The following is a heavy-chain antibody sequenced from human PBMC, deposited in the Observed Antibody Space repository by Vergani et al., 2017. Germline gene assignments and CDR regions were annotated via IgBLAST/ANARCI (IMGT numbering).Heavy chain of an antibody. CDR1: GFTFSSYG. CDR3: AKDSLAAAEPEEYYYYYMDV. CDR2: ISYDGSNK. D-gene: IGHD6-13*01. Sequence: QVQLVESGGGVVQPGRSLRLSCAASGFTFSSYGMHWVRQAPGKGLEWVAVISYDGSNKYYADSVKGRFTISRDNSKNTLYLQMNSLRAEDTAVYYCAKDSLAAAEPEEYYYYYMDVWGEGTTVTVSS. J-gene: IGHJ6*03. V-gene: IGHV3-30*18.